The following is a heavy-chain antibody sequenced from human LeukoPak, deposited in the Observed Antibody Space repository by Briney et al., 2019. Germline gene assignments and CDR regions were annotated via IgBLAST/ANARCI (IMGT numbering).Heavy chain of an antibody. CDR3: ARDPGSYTSY. J-gene: IGHJ4*02. Sequence: QPGGSLRLSCAASGFTFISYWMSWVRQAPGKGLEWVANIKQDGSEKYYADSVKVRFTISRDNARNSLYLQMNSLRVEDTAVYYCARDPGSYTSYWGQGTLVTVSS. D-gene: IGHD1-26*01. V-gene: IGHV3-7*01. CDR2: IKQDGSEK. CDR1: GFTFISYW.